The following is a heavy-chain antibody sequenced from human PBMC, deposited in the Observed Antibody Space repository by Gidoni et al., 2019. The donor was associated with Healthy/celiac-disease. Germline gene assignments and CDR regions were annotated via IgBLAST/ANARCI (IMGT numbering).Heavy chain of an antibody. CDR2: IYYSGST. CDR3: ARGVAAVVYYYYGMDV. J-gene: IGHJ6*02. V-gene: IGHV4-39*07. Sequence: QLQLQASGPGLVKPSESLSLTCTVSGGSISSSSYYWGWIRQPPGKGLEWIVSIYYSGSTYYNTSLKSRVTISVDTSKNQFSLKLSSVTAADTAVYYCARGVAAVVYYYYGMDVWGQGTTVTVSS. CDR1: GGSISSSSYY. D-gene: IGHD6-13*01.